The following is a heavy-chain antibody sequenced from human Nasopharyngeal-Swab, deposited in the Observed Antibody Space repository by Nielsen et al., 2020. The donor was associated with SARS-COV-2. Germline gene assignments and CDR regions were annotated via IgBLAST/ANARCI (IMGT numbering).Heavy chain of an antibody. Sequence: LSLTCAVYGGSFSDYYMSWIRQAPGKGLEWVSYISSSGSTIYYADSVKGRFTISRDDAKNSLFLQMNSLRAEDTAVYYCASPLPLDYWGQGTLVTVSS. CDR1: GGSFSDYY. J-gene: IGHJ4*02. CDR3: ASPLPLDY. V-gene: IGHV3-11*04. CDR2: ISSSGSTI.